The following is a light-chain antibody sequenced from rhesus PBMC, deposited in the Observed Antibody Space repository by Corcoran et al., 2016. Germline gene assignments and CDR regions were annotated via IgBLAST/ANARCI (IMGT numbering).Light chain of an antibody. CDR3: QQYNSAPLP. CDR2: YAT. V-gene: IGKV1-37*01. CDR1: QGISSY. Sequence: DIQMAQSPSSLSASVGDTVTITCRASQGISSYLAWYQQKPGKAPKPLIYYATILESGVPSRFSGCGAGTEFTLTISRLQPEDFATYHCQQYNSAPLPFGGGTKVEIK. J-gene: IGKJ4*01.